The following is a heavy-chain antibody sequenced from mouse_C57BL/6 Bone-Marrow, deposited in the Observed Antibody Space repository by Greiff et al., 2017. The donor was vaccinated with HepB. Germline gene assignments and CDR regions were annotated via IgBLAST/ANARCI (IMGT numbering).Heavy chain of an antibody. CDR3: ARGDYGNSFAY. D-gene: IGHD2-1*01. V-gene: IGHV1-81*01. CDR2: IYPRSGNT. Sequence: VKLQESGAELARPGASVKLSCKASGYTFTSYGISWVKQRTGQGLEWIGEIYPRSGNTYYNEKFKGKATLTADKSSSTAYMQLSSLTSEDSAVYYCARGDYGNSFAYWGQGTLVTVSA. CDR1: GYTFTSYG. J-gene: IGHJ3*01.